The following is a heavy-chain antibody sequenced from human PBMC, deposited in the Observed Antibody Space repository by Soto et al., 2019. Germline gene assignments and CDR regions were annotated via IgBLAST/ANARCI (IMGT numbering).Heavy chain of an antibody. D-gene: IGHD6-19*01. CDR2: IYYSGNT. CDR1: GGSVSSGSYY. Sequence: QVQLQESGPGLVKPSETLSLTCTVSGGSVSSGSYYWTWIRQPPGRGMEWIGYIYYSGNTNYYASLKRRGTISLDTSKNQFSLKLSSVTAADTAVYYCARGGSSDWYFPLYFDLWGQGTLVTVSS. J-gene: IGHJ4*02. CDR3: ARGGSSDWYFPLYFDL. V-gene: IGHV4-61*01.